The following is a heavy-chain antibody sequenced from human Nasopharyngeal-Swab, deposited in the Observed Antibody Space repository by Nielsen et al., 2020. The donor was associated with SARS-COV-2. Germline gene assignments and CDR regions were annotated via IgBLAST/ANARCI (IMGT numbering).Heavy chain of an antibody. Sequence: SETLSLTCTVSDDSIRCSSFSWGWIRQPPGKGLEWIAQIYPSGSTNYNPSLRSRVTISIDTSKKQFSLKLHSVTAADTAVYYCARLDSRSSGDYWGQGSLVTVSS. CDR2: IYPSGST. J-gene: IGHJ4*02. V-gene: IGHV4-39*01. D-gene: IGHD6-6*01. CDR3: ARLDSRSSGDY. CDR1: DDSIRCSSFS.